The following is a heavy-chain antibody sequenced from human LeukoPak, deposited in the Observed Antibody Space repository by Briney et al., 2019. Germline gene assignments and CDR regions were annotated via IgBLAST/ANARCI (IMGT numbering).Heavy chain of an antibody. CDR3: ARRSGGGNYYYMDV. D-gene: IGHD2-15*01. Sequence: GESLKISCQASGYSFSSYWIAWVRQMPGKGLEWMGIIYPGDSDTRYSPSFQGQVTISVDKSTSNAYLQWSSLKASDTAVYYCARRSGGGNYYYMDVWGKGTTVTVSS. CDR1: GYSFSSYW. V-gene: IGHV5-51*01. CDR2: IYPGDSDT. J-gene: IGHJ6*03.